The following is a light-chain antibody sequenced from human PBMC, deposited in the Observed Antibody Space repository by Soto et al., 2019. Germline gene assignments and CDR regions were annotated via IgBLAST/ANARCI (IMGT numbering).Light chain of an antibody. CDR1: RGLLQSDGYSY. V-gene: IGKV2-28*01. Sequence: DTVPMPSSPALPSASGGACSTTCRRSRGLLQSDGYSYLAWYLQKPGQSPQLLIYVASNRASGVPARFSGSGSGTDFTLNISRLEAEDVGVYYCLQALQTPVTFGEGTRVDIK. CDR3: LQALQTPVT. CDR2: VAS. J-gene: IGKJ5*01.